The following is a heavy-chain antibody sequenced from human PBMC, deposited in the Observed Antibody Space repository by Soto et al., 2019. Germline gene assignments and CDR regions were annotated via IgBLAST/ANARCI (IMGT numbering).Heavy chain of an antibody. V-gene: IGHV1-8*01. CDR2: MNPNSGNT. J-gene: IGHJ5*02. Sequence: QVQLVQSGAEVKKPGASXXXSCKASGYTFXXXXXXXXXXXXXXGLEWMGWMNPNSGNTGYPHTFQGRVTMTRNTSISTAYMELSSLTSEDTAVYYCARAPRLRYWFDPWGQGTLVTVSS. D-gene: IGHD5-12*01. CDR1: GYTFXXXX. CDR3: ARAPRLRYWFDP.